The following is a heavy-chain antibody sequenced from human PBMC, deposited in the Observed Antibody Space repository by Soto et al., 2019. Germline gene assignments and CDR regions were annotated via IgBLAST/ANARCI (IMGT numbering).Heavy chain of an antibody. CDR1: GYTFTRSG. D-gene: IGHD5-12*01. J-gene: IGHJ6*02. V-gene: IGHV1-18*01. CDR3: AREGVAPYYYYGMDV. Sequence: QVQLVQSGAEVKKPGASVKVSCKASGYTFTRSGISWVRQAPGQGPEWMGWISSYIGDTNYAQTFQGRVTMTTDTSTSTAYMELRSLRSDDTAVYYCAREGVAPYYYYGMDVWGQGTPVTVSS. CDR2: ISSYIGDT.